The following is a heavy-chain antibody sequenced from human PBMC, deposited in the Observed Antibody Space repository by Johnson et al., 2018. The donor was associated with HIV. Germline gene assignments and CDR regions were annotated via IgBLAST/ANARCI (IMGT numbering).Heavy chain of an antibody. CDR2: IWYDGTNK. CDR3: ARVGPRSRDAFDI. CDR1: GFTFSSFA. Sequence: QVQLVESGGGVVQPGRSLRLSCEASGFTFSSFAMHWVRQAPGKGLEWVALIWYDGTNKYYADSVKGRFTISRDNSKNTLYLQMNSLRAEDTAVYYCARVGPRSRDAFDIWGQGTMVTVSS. D-gene: IGHD1-26*01. J-gene: IGHJ3*02. V-gene: IGHV3-33*08.